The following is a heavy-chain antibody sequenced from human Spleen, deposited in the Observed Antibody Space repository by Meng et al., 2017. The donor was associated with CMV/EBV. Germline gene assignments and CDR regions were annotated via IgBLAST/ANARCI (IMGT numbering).Heavy chain of an antibody. CDR2: ISGSGDNT. J-gene: IGHJ3*01. Sequence: FTFRTYAMNWVRQAPGKGLEWVSTISGSGDNTYYTDSVKGRFTISRDNSQQTFHLQMHRLGVEDTAVYYCAKAFTLSGGWFYDAFDVWSQGAMVTVSS. CDR1: FTFRTYA. D-gene: IGHD6-19*01. V-gene: IGHV3-23*01. CDR3: AKAFTLSGGWFYDAFDV.